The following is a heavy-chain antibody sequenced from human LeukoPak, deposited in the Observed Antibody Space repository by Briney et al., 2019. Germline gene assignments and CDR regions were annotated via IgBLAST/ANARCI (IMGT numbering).Heavy chain of an antibody. Sequence: PGGSLRLSCAASGFTFSSYEMNWVRQAPGKGLEWVSYISSSGSTIYYADSVKGRFTISRDNAKNSLYLQMNSLRAEDTAVYYCARTPIGGYSYGYVSAFDIWGQGTMVTVSS. V-gene: IGHV3-48*03. CDR1: GFTFSSYE. D-gene: IGHD5-18*01. CDR3: ARTPIGGYSYGYVSAFDI. CDR2: ISSSGSTI. J-gene: IGHJ3*02.